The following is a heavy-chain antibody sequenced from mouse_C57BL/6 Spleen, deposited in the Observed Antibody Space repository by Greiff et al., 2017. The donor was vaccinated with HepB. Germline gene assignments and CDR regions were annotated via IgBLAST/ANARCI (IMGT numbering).Heavy chain of an antibody. CDR2: IHPNSGST. J-gene: IGHJ4*01. CDR3: ALYYGKDYAMDY. CDR1: GYTFTSYW. Sequence: QVQLKQPGAELVKPGASVKLSCKASGYTFTSYWMHWVKQRPGQGLEWIGMIHPNSGSTNYNEKFKSKSTLTVDKSSSTAYMQLSSLTSEDSAVYYCALYYGKDYAMDYWGQGTSVTVSS. D-gene: IGHD2-1*01. V-gene: IGHV1-64*01.